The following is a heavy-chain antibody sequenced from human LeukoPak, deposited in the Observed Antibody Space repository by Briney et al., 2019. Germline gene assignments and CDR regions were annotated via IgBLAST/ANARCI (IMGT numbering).Heavy chain of an antibody. D-gene: IGHD1-26*01. V-gene: IGHV1-18*01. CDR1: GYTFTSYG. CDR3: ALSGSYSDFDY. Sequence: ASVKVSCKASGYTFTSYGISWVRQAPGQGLEWMGWISAYNGNTNYAQKLQGRVTMTTDTSTSTACMELRSLRSDDTAVYYCALSGSYSDFDYWGQGTLVTVSS. CDR2: ISAYNGNT. J-gene: IGHJ4*02.